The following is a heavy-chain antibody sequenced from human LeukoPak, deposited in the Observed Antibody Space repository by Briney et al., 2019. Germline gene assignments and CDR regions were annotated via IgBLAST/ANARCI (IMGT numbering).Heavy chain of an antibody. CDR3: ARAVVGATKGGLDY. CDR1: GGSISSYY. V-gene: IGHV4-59*01. CDR2: IYYSGRT. Sequence: SETLSLTCTVPGGSISSYYWSWIRPPPGKGLEWVGYIYYSGRTNYNPSLKSRVTISVDTSKNQFSLKLSSVTAADTAVYYCARAVVGATKGGLDYWGQGTLVSVPS. D-gene: IGHD1-26*01. J-gene: IGHJ4*02.